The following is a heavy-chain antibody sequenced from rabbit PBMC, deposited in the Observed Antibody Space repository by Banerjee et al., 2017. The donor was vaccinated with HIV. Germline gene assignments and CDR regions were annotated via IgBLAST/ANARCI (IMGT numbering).Heavy chain of an antibody. CDR1: GFDFSSYG. V-gene: IGHV1S47*01. CDR2: IYPAAGAT. J-gene: IGHJ4*01. D-gene: IGHD3-3*01. Sequence: QEQLVESGGGLVQPGGSLKLSCKASGFDFSSYGVSWVRQAPGKGLEWIGCIYPAAGATDYASWVNGRLTSPLDNAQNTVFLQMTSLTAADTATYFCARGLVAGVLDLWVPGTLVTVS. CDR3: ARGLVAGVLDL.